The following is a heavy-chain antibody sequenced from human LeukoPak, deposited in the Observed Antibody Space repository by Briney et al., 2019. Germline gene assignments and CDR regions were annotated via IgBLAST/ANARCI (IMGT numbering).Heavy chain of an antibody. V-gene: IGHV4-61*02. D-gene: IGHD3-22*01. CDR2: IYTSGST. J-gene: IGHJ4*02. CDR1: GGSISSGSYY. CDR3: AKDPHPRLYDSSGYGSLDY. Sequence: SETLSLTCTVSGGSISSGSYYWSWIRQPAGKGLEWIGRIYTSGSTNYNPSLKSRVTISVDTSKNQFSLKLSSVTAADTAVYYCAKDPHPRLYDSSGYGSLDYWGQGTLVTVSS.